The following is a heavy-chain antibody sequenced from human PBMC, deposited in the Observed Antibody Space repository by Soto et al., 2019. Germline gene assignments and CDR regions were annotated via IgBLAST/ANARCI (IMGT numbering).Heavy chain of an antibody. CDR3: ARGGYYDNAWGKLSYYGLDV. D-gene: IGHD3-16*01. J-gene: IGHJ6*02. Sequence: SAKVSCKASGGTFSSYTISWVRQAPGQGLEWLGRIIPILGIANYAQKLQGRVTMTADTSTSTVYMELRSLRSDDTGVYYCARGGYYDNAWGKLSYYGLDVWGQGTTVTVSS. V-gene: IGHV1-69*02. CDR1: GGTFSSYT. CDR2: IIPILGIA.